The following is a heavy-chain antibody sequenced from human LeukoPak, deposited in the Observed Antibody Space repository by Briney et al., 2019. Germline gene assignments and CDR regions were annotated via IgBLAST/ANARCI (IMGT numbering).Heavy chain of an antibody. D-gene: IGHD3-10*01. Sequence: PSETLSLTCTASGASISSTTYYWGWIRQPPGKGLEWIGSIYYSGNTYYNPSLRSRVTISVDRSINQLSLKLSSATAADTAVYYCARHLYSYGSGSYSMYFYYFMDVWGKGTTVTVSS. CDR1: GASISSTTYY. CDR3: ARHLYSYGSGSYSMYFYYFMDV. J-gene: IGHJ6*03. CDR2: IYYSGNT. V-gene: IGHV4-39*01.